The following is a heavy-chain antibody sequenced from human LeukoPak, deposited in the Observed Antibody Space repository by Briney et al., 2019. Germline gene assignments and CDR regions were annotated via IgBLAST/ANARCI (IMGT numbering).Heavy chain of an antibody. J-gene: IGHJ1*01. CDR3: ATYSSLNRREFQY. CDR2: ISYDGSNK. V-gene: IGHV3-30-3*01. D-gene: IGHD3-22*01. CDR1: GFTFSSYA. Sequence: GGSLRLSCAASGFTFSSYAMHWVRQAPGKGLEWVAVISYDGSNKYYADSVKGRFTISRDNSKNSLYLQMNSLRAEDTAEYYCATYSSLNRREFQYWGQGTLLTVSS.